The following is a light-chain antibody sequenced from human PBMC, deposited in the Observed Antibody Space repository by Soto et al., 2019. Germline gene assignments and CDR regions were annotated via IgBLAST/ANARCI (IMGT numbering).Light chain of an antibody. CDR3: QQYGSSGT. CDR2: GAS. CDR1: QSISTN. V-gene: IGKV3-20*01. Sequence: EVVLTQSPATLSLSPGERVTLSCRASQSISTNLAWYQQKPGQAPSLLLYGASNRATGIPDRFSGSGPGTDFTLTISRLEPEDFAVYYCQQYGSSGTFGQGTKVDI. J-gene: IGKJ1*01.